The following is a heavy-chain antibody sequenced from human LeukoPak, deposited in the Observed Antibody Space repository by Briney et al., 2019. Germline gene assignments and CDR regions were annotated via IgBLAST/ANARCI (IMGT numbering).Heavy chain of an antibody. Sequence: PSETLSLTCTVSGGSISSSSYYWGWIRQPPGKGLEGIGSIYYSGSTYYNPSLKSRVTISVDTPKNQFSLKLSSATAADTAVYYCARVSIVVVVAATPHFDLWGRGTLVTVSS. J-gene: IGHJ2*01. V-gene: IGHV4-39*07. D-gene: IGHD2-15*01. CDR3: ARVSIVVVVAATPHFDL. CDR2: IYYSGST. CDR1: GGSISSSSYY.